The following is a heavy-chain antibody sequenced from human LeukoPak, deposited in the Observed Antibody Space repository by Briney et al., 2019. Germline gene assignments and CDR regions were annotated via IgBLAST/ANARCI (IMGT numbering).Heavy chain of an antibody. Sequence: ASVKVSCKASGYIFTTYALHWVRQAPGQRLQWMGWINAGNGNTRYSPEFQGRVTMTRNTSISTAYMELSSLRSEDTAVYYCARALIDDCSSTSCYCLAFDIWGQGTMVTVSS. CDR1: GYIFTTYA. J-gene: IGHJ3*02. CDR2: INAGNGNT. V-gene: IGHV1-3*03. D-gene: IGHD2-2*01. CDR3: ARALIDDCSSTSCYCLAFDI.